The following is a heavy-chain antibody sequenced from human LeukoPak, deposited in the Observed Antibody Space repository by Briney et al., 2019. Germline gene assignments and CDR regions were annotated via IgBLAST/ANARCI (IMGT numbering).Heavy chain of an antibody. D-gene: IGHD4-17*01. J-gene: IGHJ6*02. CDR1: GFTFSSYW. CDR3: AAETTVTYYGLDV. CDR2: IKQDGSEK. Sequence: GGSLRLSCAASGFTFSSYWMSWVRQAPGKGLEWVANIKQDGSEKYYVDSVKGRFTISRDNAKSSLYLQMNSLRAEDTAVYYCAAETTVTYYGLDVWGQGTTVTVSS. V-gene: IGHV3-7*01.